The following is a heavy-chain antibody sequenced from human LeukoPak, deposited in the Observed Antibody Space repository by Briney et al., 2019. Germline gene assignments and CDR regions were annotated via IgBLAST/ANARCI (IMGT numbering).Heavy chain of an antibody. CDR1: GASISSGDYY. CDR2: IYYSGST. V-gene: IGHV4-30-4*08. D-gene: IGHD2-2*01. CDR3: ASTNCSRSSCFGANWFDP. Sequence: SETLSLTCTVSGASISSGDYYWSWIRQPPGKGLEWIVSIYYSGSTFHYNPSLKGRVAISIDTSKNQFSLSLSSVTAADTAVYYCASTNCSRSSCFGANWFDPWGQGTLVTVSS. J-gene: IGHJ5*02.